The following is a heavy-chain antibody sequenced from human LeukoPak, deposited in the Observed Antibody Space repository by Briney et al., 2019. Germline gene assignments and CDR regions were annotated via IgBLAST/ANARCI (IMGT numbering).Heavy chain of an antibody. J-gene: IGHJ6*02. Sequence: PSETLSLTCTVSGTSVNSGSYYWSWFRQPPGKGLEWIAYIFYTGSANYSPSLRSRVAISIDTSKNQFSLKLNSVTAADTAVYYCARGSGGGSGRNYKDHYYGMDVWGQGTTVTVSS. D-gene: IGHD3-10*01. CDR3: ARGSGGGSGRNYKDHYYGMDV. CDR1: GTSVNSGSYY. CDR2: IFYTGSA. V-gene: IGHV4-61*01.